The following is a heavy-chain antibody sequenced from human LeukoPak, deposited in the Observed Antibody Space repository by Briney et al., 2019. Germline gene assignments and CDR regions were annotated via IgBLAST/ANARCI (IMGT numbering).Heavy chain of an antibody. CDR1: GGSISTSSYY. CDR3: ARAYGSGSYFHWFDP. J-gene: IGHJ5*02. D-gene: IGHD3-10*01. CDR2: MFHSGST. V-gene: IGHV4-39*01. Sequence: SETLSLTCTVSGGSISTSSYYWGWIRQPPGKGLEWIGSMFHSGSTYDNPSLRSRVTISVDTSKNQFSLKLSSVTAADTAVYYCARAYGSGSYFHWFDPWVQGTLVTVSS.